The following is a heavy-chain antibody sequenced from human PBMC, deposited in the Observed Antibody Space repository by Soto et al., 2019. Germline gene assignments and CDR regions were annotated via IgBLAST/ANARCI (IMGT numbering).Heavy chain of an antibody. V-gene: IGHV3-23*01. CDR1: GSSFSTYA. Sequence: PGGSLRLSCAASGSSFSTYAMSWVRQAPGKGLEWVSAISNSGGTTYYADSVQGRFTISRDNSMNTLFLQMHSLRIEDTAVYYCAHPRGFGVFDAYDIWGQGTMVTVSS. CDR3: AHPRGFGVFDAYDI. D-gene: IGHD3-10*01. J-gene: IGHJ3*02. CDR2: ISNSGGTT.